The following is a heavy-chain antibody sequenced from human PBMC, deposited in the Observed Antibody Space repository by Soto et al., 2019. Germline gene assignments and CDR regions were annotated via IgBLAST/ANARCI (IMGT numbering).Heavy chain of an antibody. Sequence: GASVKVSCKASGYTFTSYYMHWVRQAPGQGLEWMGIINPSGGSTSYAQKFQGRVTMTRDTSTSTVYMELSSLRSEDTAVYYCATEGIRAIYYGSGSYLDPPFGMDVWGQGTTVTVSS. CDR1: GYTFTSYY. J-gene: IGHJ6*02. D-gene: IGHD3-10*01. CDR3: ATEGIRAIYYGSGSYLDPPFGMDV. V-gene: IGHV1-46*03. CDR2: INPSGGST.